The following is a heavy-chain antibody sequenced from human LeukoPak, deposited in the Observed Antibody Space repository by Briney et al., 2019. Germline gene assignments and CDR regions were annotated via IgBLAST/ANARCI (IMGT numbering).Heavy chain of an antibody. CDR3: ARGRRPSGSYYQYYFDY. V-gene: IGHV1-69*04. CDR2: IIPILGIA. CDR1: GGTFSSYA. D-gene: IGHD3-10*01. Sequence: SVRVSCKASGGTFSSYAISWVRQAPGQGLEWMGRIIPILGIANYAQKFQGRVTITADKSTSTAYMELSSLRSEDTAVYYCARGRRPSGSYYQYYFDYWGQGTLVTVSS. J-gene: IGHJ4*02.